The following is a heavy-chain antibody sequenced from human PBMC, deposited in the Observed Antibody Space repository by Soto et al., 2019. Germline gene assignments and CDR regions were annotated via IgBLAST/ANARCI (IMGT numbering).Heavy chain of an antibody. CDR3: ASTFWSGSPGVFDY. D-gene: IGHD3-3*01. CDR1: GFTFSSYW. Sequence: GGSLRLSCAASGFTFSSYWMSWVRQAPGKGLEWVANIKQDGSEKYYVDSVKGRFTISRDNAKNSLYLQMNSLRAEDTAVYYCASTFWSGSPGVFDYWGQGTLVTVSS. CDR2: IKQDGSEK. J-gene: IGHJ4*02. V-gene: IGHV3-7*05.